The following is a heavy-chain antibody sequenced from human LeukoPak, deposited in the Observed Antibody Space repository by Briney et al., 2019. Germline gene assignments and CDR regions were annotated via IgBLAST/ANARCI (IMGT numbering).Heavy chain of an antibody. Sequence: SSVKVSCKVSGYTLIELSMHWVRQAPGKGLEWMGGFDPEDGETIYAQKFQGRVTMTEDTSTDTAYMELSSLRSEDTAVYYCATARYDFWSGYYQYYFDYWGQGTLVTVSS. V-gene: IGHV1-24*01. CDR1: GYTLIELS. J-gene: IGHJ4*02. CDR3: ATARYDFWSGYYQYYFDY. CDR2: FDPEDGET. D-gene: IGHD3-3*01.